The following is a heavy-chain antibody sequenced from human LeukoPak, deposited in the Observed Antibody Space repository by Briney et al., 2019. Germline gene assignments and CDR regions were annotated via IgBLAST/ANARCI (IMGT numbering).Heavy chain of an antibody. CDR3: ARTNFWSGYFYGMDV. CDR1: GFTFSDYY. CDR2: ISSGSSYT. Sequence: GGSLRLSCAASGFTFSDYYMSWIRQAPGKGLEWVSYISSGSSYTNYADSVKGRFTISRDNAKNSLYLQMNSLRAEDTAVYYCARTNFWSGYFYGMDVWGQGTTVTVSS. V-gene: IGHV3-11*06. J-gene: IGHJ6*02. D-gene: IGHD3-3*01.